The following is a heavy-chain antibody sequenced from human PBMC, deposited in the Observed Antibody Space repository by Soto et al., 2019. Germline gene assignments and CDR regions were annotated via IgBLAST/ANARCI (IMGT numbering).Heavy chain of an antibody. V-gene: IGHV3-48*01. CDR3: ARGLGSGYPSQVDV. D-gene: IGHD3-3*01. CDR2: ISSSSSTI. CDR1: GFTFSSYS. J-gene: IGHJ6*04. Sequence: ESGGGLVQPGGSLRLSCAASGFTFSSYSMNWVRQAPGKGLEWVSYISSSSSTIYYADSVKGRFTISRDNAKNSLYLQMNSLRAEDTAVYYCARGLGSGYPSQVDVWGKGTTVTVSS.